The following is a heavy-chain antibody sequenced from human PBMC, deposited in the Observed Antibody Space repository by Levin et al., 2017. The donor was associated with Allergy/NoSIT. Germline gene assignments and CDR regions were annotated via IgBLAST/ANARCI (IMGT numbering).Heavy chain of an antibody. Sequence: PSETLSLTCTVSGGSVSSGSYYWSWIRQPPGKGLEWIGYIYYSGSTNYNPSLKSRVTISVDTSKNQFSLKLSSVTAADTAVYYCARDNTPLGLGPSRGFDYWGQGTLVTVSS. J-gene: IGHJ4*02. CDR3: ARDNTPLGLGPSRGFDY. CDR2: IYYSGST. D-gene: IGHD7-27*01. V-gene: IGHV4-61*01. CDR1: GGSVSSGSYY.